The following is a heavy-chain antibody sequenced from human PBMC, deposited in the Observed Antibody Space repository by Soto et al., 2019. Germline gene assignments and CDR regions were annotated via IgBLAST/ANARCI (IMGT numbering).Heavy chain of an antibody. CDR3: ARGSIVVVTAKY. CDR2: INAGNGNT. D-gene: IGHD2-21*02. Sequence: ASVKVSCKASGYTFTSYAMHWVRQAPGQRLEWMGWINAGNGNTKYSQKFQGRVTITRDTSASTAYMELSSLRSKDTAVYYCARGSIVVVTAKYWGQGTLVTVSS. V-gene: IGHV1-3*01. CDR1: GYTFTSYA. J-gene: IGHJ4*02.